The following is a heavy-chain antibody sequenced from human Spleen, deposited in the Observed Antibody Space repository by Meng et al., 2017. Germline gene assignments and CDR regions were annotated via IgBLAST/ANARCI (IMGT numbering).Heavy chain of an antibody. V-gene: IGHV5-51*01. Sequence: KVSCKGSGYSFTDYWIAWVRQMPGKGLEWMGIIYPGDSYIRYGPSFRGQVTISADKSISTAYLQWSSLKASDTAIYYCARRSSGWENWGQGTLVTVSS. J-gene: IGHJ4*02. CDR2: IYPGDSYI. D-gene: IGHD6-19*01. CDR1: GYSFTDYW. CDR3: ARRSSGWEN.